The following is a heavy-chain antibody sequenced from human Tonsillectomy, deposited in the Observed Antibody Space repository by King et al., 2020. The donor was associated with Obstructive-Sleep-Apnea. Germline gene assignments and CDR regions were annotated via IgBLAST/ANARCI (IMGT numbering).Heavy chain of an antibody. CDR1: GYTFTSYG. V-gene: IGHV1-18*04. CDR2: ISAYSENT. Sequence: VQLVESGAEVKEPGASVKVSCKASGYTFTSYGISWVRQAPGQGLEWMGWISAYSENTNYAQELQGIVTLTTHTSTHTAYMERRSLRSDDTAVYYCARDGYYDKTDYPRTFRGQGTLVTVST. J-gene: IGHJ4*02. D-gene: IGHD3-16*01. CDR3: ARDGYYDKTDYPRTF.